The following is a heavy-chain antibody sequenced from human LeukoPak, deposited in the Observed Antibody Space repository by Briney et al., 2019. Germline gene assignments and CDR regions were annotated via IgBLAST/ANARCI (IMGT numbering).Heavy chain of an antibody. J-gene: IGHJ6*03. D-gene: IGHD3-10*01. CDR2: IWYDGSNK. CDR3: ARPIINYYYYMDV. CDR1: GFTFGSYG. Sequence: GRSLRLSCAASGFTFGSYGMHWVRQAPGKGLEWVAVIWYDGSNKYYADSVKGRFTISRDNSKNTLYLQMNSLRAEDTAVYYCARPIINYYYYMDVWGKGTTVTVSS. V-gene: IGHV3-33*01.